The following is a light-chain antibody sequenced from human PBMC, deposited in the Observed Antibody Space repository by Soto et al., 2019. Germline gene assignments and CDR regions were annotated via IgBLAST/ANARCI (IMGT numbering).Light chain of an antibody. V-gene: IGKV3-20*01. CDR2: GAS. CDR3: QQYGRSPTWT. Sequence: EIVLTQSPGTLSLSPGARATLSCRASQSVSSSYLAWYQQKPGQAPRLLIYGASSRATGFPDRFSGSGSGTDFTLTISRLEPEDCGVYYCQQYGRSPTWTFGQGTKVQIK. CDR1: QSVSSSY. J-gene: IGKJ1*01.